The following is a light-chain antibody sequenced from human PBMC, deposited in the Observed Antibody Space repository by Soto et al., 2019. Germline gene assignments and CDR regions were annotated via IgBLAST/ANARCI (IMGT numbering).Light chain of an antibody. J-gene: IGKJ2*01. CDR2: ATS. Sequence: DIQLTQSPSSLSASVGDSVTITCRASQSTGSHLNWYQQKPGKAPKVLIYATSRLQHGVPSRFSGSASGTDFTLTIGSLQPEDFATYYCQVSRSDPPYTFGQGTKVEI. V-gene: IGKV1-39*01. CDR1: QSTGSH. CDR3: QVSRSDPPYT.